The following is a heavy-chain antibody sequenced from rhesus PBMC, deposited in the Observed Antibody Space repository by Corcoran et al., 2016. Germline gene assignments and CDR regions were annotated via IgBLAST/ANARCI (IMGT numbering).Heavy chain of an antibody. D-gene: IGHD3-16*01. CDR1: GGSISSSY. Sequence: LQLQESGPGLVKPSETLSVTCAVSGGSISSSYWRWIRQAPGKGLEWVSGITYTGGSTYSSDYVKGRFTISRENAKNILYLQMDSLRTEDTAVYYCARDEYYYSGSFPAYWGQGVLVTVSS. V-gene: IGHV3S18*01. CDR2: ITYTGGST. J-gene: IGHJ4*01. CDR3: ARDEYYYSGSFPAY.